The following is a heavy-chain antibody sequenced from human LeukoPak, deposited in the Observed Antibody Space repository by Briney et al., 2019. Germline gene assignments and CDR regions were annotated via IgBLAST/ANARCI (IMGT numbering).Heavy chain of an antibody. J-gene: IGHJ3*02. D-gene: IGHD3-22*01. CDR1: GGSISSGDYY. Sequence: TSETLSLTCTVSGGSISSGDYYWSWIRQPPGKGLEWIGYIYYSGSTYYNPSLKSRVTISVDTSKNQFSLKLSSVTAADTAVYYCARGSTMIGGSDAFDIWGQGTMVTVSS. CDR3: ARGSTMIGGSDAFDI. CDR2: IYYSGST. V-gene: IGHV4-30-4*08.